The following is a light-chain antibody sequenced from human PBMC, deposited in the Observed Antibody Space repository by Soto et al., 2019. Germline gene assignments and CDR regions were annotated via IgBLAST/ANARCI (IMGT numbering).Light chain of an antibody. Sequence: NTFLSSQSISSYLNWYQQKPGKAHKLLIYAASSLQSGVPSRFSGSGSGTDFTLTISRLQPEDFATYYCQQSYSIPPQFGQVSKVAIK. CDR3: QQSYSIPPQ. J-gene: IGKJ1*01. CDR1: QSISSY. CDR2: AAS. V-gene: IGKV1-39*01.